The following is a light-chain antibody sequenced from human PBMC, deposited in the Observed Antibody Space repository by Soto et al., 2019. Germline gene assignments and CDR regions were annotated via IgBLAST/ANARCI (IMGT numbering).Light chain of an antibody. J-gene: IGKJ1*01. V-gene: IGKV3-20*01. CDR2: GAS. CDR3: QQYGSSPFA. CDR1: QSVSSSY. Sequence: EIVLTQSPGTLSLSPGETATLSCRASQSVSSSYLAWYQQKPGQAPRLLIYGASSRATGIPDRFSASGSGTDSPHPISRLEPEDFAVYYCQQYGSSPFAFGQGTKV.